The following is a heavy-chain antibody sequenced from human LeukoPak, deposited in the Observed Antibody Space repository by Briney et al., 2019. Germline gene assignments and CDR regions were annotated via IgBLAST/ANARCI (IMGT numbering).Heavy chain of an antibody. CDR2: IYYSGST. J-gene: IGHJ3*02. D-gene: IGHD3-22*01. V-gene: IGHV4-39*07. CDR3: AREVGDYFDSSGHAFDI. CDR1: GGSISSSSYY. Sequence: TPSETLSLTCTVSGGSISSSSYYWGWIRQPPGKGLEWIGSIYYSGSTYYNPSLKSRVTISVDTSKNQFSLKLSSVTAADTAVYYCAREVGDYFDSSGHAFDIWGQGTMVTVSS.